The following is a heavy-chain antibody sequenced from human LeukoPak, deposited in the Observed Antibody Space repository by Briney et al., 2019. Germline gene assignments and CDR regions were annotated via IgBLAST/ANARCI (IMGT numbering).Heavy chain of an antibody. J-gene: IGHJ4*02. CDR1: GFTFSSYG. CDR2: VSYDGRNK. V-gene: IGHV3-30*03. D-gene: IGHD6-13*01. CDR3: ARDIATAGHFAFDY. Sequence: PGGSLRLSCAASGFTFSSYGVHWVRQAPGKGLEWVSVVSYDGRNKYYADSVKGRFTISRDNAKNSLFLQMNSLRAEDTAVYYCARDIATAGHFAFDYWGQGTLVTVSS.